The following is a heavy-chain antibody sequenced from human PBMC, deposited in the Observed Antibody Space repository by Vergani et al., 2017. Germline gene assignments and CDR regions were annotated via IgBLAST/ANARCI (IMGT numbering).Heavy chain of an antibody. CDR2: IYHSGST. D-gene: IGHD3-22*01. J-gene: IGHJ4*02. CDR3: ASHGGTYYYDSSGYVFDY. Sequence: QVQLQESGPGLVKPSGTLSLTCAVSGGSISSTNWWTWVRQPPGKGLEWIGEIYHSGSTNYNPSLKSRVTLSVDKSNNQFSLTLSSVTAADTAVYYCASHGGTYYYDSSGYVFDYWGQGTLVTVSS. V-gene: IGHV4-4*02. CDR1: GGSISSTNW.